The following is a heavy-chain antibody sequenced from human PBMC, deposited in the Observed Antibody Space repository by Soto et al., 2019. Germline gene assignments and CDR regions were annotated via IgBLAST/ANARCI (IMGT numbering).Heavy chain of an antibody. CDR2: IIPIFGTA. CDR3: ARWYCSSTSGRDLDS. CDR1: GGTFSSYA. J-gene: IGHJ4*02. V-gene: IGHV1-69*01. Sequence: QVQLVQSGAEVKKPGSSVKVSCKASGGTFSSYAISWVRQAPGQGLEWKGGIIPIFGTANYAQKFQGRVMITADEPTSTAYMDLTSLRSDDTAAYYCARWYCSSTSGRDLDSWAQGTLVTVST. D-gene: IGHD2-2*01.